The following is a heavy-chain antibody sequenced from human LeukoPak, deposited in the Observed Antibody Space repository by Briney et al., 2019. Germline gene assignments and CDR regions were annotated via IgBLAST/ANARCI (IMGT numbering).Heavy chain of an antibody. V-gene: IGHV3-23*01. J-gene: IGHJ4*02. CDR2: ISNNGGYT. CDR1: GFTFSNFW. D-gene: IGHD2-15*01. CDR3: AKQLGYCSDGSCYFPY. Sequence: GGSLRLSCTASGFTFSNFWMGWVRQAPGKGLEWVSAISNNGGYTYYADSVQGRFTISRDNSKSTLCLQMNSLRAEDTAVYYCAKQLGYCSDGSCYFPYWGQGTLVTVSS.